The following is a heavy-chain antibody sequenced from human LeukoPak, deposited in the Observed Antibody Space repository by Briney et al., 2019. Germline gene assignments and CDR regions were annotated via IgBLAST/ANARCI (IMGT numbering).Heavy chain of an antibody. J-gene: IGHJ4*02. Sequence: SETLSLTCTVSGVSVSNHYWSWLRQPPGKGLEWIGWFYYSGGTYFNPSLGSRVTISADTSRNHLSLNLRSLTAADTAVYYCAGHSSGWHFDSWGQGALVTVSS. CDR3: AGHSSGWHFDS. CDR2: FYYSGGT. D-gene: IGHD6-19*01. CDR1: GVSVSNHY. V-gene: IGHV4-59*02.